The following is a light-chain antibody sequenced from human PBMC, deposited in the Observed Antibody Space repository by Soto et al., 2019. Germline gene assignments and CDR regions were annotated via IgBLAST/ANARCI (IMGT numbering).Light chain of an antibody. Sequence: AIRMTQSPSSFSASTGDRVTITCRASQGISSYLAWYQQKPGKAPKLLIYAASTLQSGVPSRFSGSGSGTDFTLTISCLQSEVFATYYCHQDHSYPRVTFGSGT. CDR2: AAS. CDR3: HQDHSYPRVT. V-gene: IGKV1-8*01. J-gene: IGKJ3*01. CDR1: QGISSY.